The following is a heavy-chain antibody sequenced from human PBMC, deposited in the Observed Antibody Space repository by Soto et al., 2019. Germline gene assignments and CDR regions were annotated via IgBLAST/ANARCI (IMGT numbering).Heavy chain of an antibody. CDR2: IKSKTDGGTT. Sequence: EVQLVESGGGLVKPGGSLRLSCAASDFTFTNAWMNWVRQAPGKGLEWVGRIKSKTDGGTTDLAAPVKGRFTISRDYSKNTLSLQMNSLKTEDTAVYYCTKLYNWSYDTYYYSGMDVWGQGTTVTVSS. CDR1: DFTFTNAW. V-gene: IGHV3-15*07. J-gene: IGHJ6*02. D-gene: IGHD1-7*01. CDR3: TKLYNWSYDTYYYSGMDV.